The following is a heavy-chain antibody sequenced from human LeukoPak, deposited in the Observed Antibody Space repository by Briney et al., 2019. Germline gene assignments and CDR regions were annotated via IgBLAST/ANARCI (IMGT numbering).Heavy chain of an antibody. CDR2: IKQDGNEK. V-gene: IGHV3-7*01. J-gene: IGHJ6*04. D-gene: IGHD3-10*02. CDR3: AELGITMIGGV. Sequence: GGSLRLSCAASGFTFSSYSMSWVRQAPGKGLEWVANIKQDGNEKYYADSVKGRFTISRDNAKNSLYLQMNSLRAEDTAVYYCAELGITMIGGVWGKGTTVTISS. CDR1: GFTFSSYS.